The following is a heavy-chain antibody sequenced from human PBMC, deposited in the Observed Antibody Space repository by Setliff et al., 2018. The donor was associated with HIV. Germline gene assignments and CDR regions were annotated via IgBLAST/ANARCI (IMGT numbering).Heavy chain of an antibody. V-gene: IGHV4-59*12. CDR1: GDSISSYY. Sequence: PSETLSLTCTVSGDSISSYYWSWIRQPPGKGLEWIGYIYYSGSTNYNPSLKSRVTISVDTSKNQYSLKLSSVTAADTAVYYCAREWRGRYYYYMDVWGKGTTVTVSS. CDR3: AREWRGRYYYYMDV. D-gene: IGHD3-10*01. J-gene: IGHJ6*03. CDR2: IYYSGST.